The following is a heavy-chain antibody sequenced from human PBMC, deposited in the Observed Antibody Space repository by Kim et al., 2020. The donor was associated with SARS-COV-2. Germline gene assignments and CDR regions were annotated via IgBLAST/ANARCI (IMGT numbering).Heavy chain of an antibody. D-gene: IGHD3-9*01. CDR3: ARVMLSGLRYFDWLYPANWXXP. Sequence: SETLSLTCTVSGGSISSGGYYWSWIRQHPGKGLEWIGYIYYSGSTYYNPSLKSRVTISVDTSKNQFSLKLSSVTAADTAVYYCARVMLSGLRYFDWLYPANWXXPWGQGTXVTVSS. J-gene: IGHJ5*02. CDR1: GGSISSGGYY. V-gene: IGHV4-31*03. CDR2: IYYSGST.